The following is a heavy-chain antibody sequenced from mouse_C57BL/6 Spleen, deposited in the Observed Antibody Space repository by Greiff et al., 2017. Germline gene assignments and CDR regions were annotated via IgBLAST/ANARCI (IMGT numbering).Heavy chain of an antibody. J-gene: IGHJ2*01. V-gene: IGHV1-26*01. Sequence: EVQLQQSGPELVKPGASVKISCKASGYTFTDYYMNWVKQSHGKSLEWIGDINPNNGGTSYNQKFKGKATLTVDKSSSTAYMELRSLTSEDSAVYYCAREGWLPPHDWGQGTTLTVSS. CDR1: GYTFTDYY. CDR3: AREGWLPPHD. D-gene: IGHD2-2*01. CDR2: INPNNGGT.